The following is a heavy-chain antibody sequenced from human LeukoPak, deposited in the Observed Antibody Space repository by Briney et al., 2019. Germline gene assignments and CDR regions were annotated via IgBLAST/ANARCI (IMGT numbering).Heavy chain of an antibody. CDR2: ISRNSDTI. D-gene: IGHD2-2*01. CDR3: AKDFGSGDQLLVIAFDV. Sequence: PGGSLRLSCVASGFTFDDSAMHWVRQAPGKGLEWVSGISRNSDTIGYADSVKGRFTISRDNAKKSLYLQMNSLRAEDMALYYCAKDFGSGDQLLVIAFDVWGQGTMVTVSP. CDR1: GFTFDDSA. J-gene: IGHJ3*01. V-gene: IGHV3-9*03.